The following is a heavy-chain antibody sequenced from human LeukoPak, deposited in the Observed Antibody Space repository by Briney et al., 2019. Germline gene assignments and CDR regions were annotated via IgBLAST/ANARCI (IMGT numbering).Heavy chain of an antibody. CDR2: MNPNNSDI. J-gene: IGHJ4*02. Sequence: ASVKVSCKASGYTFTSYHINWVRQATGQGLEWVGWMNPNNSDIGYAQKFQGRVTMTRNTSIGTAYMELSSLRSEDTAIYYCIRVPPGTTIYAYWGQGTLVTVSS. D-gene: IGHD1-14*01. V-gene: IGHV1-8*01. CDR1: GYTFTSYH. CDR3: IRVPPGTTIYAY.